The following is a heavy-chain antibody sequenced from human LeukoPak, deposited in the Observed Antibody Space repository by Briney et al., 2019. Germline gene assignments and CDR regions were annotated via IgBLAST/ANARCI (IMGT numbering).Heavy chain of an antibody. Sequence: GASVTISCKASGGTFTSYTISWGRHAPGQGLVWMWGVIPIFGAANYAQKFQGRVTITADESTSTAYMELSSLRSEDTAVYYCARDLGYYGSEAYAFDIWGQGTMVTVSS. CDR2: VIPIFGAA. CDR1: GGTFTSYT. J-gene: IGHJ3*02. V-gene: IGHV1-69*13. D-gene: IGHD3-10*01. CDR3: ARDLGYYGSEAYAFDI.